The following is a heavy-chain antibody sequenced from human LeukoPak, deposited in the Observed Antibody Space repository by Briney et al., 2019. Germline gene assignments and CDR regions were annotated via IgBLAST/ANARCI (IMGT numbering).Heavy chain of an antibody. CDR2: IYSSGSI. CDR3: ARGDNWTGYFGY. J-gene: IGHJ4*02. CDR1: GGSITGYF. D-gene: IGHD3/OR15-3a*01. V-gene: IGHV4-4*07. Sequence: SETLSLTCTVSGGSITGYFWNWVRQPAGKGLEWIGRIYSSGSINYNPSLKSRVTMSVDTSKNRFSLRLNSVTAADTAVYYCARGDNWTGYFGYWGQGTLVTVSS.